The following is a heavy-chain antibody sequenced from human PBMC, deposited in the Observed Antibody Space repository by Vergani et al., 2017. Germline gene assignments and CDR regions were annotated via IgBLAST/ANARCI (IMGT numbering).Heavy chain of an antibody. CDR2: IIPILGIA. V-gene: IGHV1-69*08. D-gene: IGHD2-2*01. CDR1: GGTFSSYT. CDR3: ARDAHLGYCSSTSCYDNWFAP. J-gene: IGHJ5*02. Sequence: QVQLVQSGAEVKKPGSSVKVSCKASGGTFSSYTISWVRQAPGQGLEWMGRIIPILGIANYAQKFQGRVTITADKSTSTAYMELSSLRSEDTAVYYCARDAHLGYCSSTSCYDNWFAPWGQGTLVTVSS.